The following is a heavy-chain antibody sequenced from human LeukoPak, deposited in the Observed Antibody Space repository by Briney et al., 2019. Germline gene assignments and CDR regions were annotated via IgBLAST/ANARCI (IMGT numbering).Heavy chain of an antibody. D-gene: IGHD5-24*01. V-gene: IGHV4-39*07. CDR2: IYYSGST. CDR1: GGSISSSSYC. CDR3: ARDRLEMAPPDY. Sequence: PSETLSLTCTVSGGSISSSSYCWGWIRQPPGKGLEWIGSIYYSGSTYYNLSLKSRVTISVDTSKNQFSLKLSSVTAADTAVYYCARDRLEMAPPDYWGQGTLVTVSS. J-gene: IGHJ4*02.